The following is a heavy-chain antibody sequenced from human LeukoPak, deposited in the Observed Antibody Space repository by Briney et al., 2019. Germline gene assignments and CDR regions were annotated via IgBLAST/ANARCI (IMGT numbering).Heavy chain of an antibody. CDR2: IAPSSGTT. Sequence: ASVKVSCKASGYTFTSYYMHWVRQAPGQGLEGMGVIAPSSGTTSYAQKFQGRVTMTRDTSTSTLYMELSSLTSEDTAVYYCARASGSTAVPFDYWGQGTLVTVSS. D-gene: IGHD5/OR15-5a*01. CDR3: ARASGSTAVPFDY. J-gene: IGHJ4*02. V-gene: IGHV1-46*01. CDR1: GYTFTSYY.